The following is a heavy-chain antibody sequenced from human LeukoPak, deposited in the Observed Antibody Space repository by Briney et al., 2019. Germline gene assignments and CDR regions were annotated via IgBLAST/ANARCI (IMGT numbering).Heavy chain of an antibody. J-gene: IGHJ4*02. CDR1: GYTLIELS. CDR2: INPSGGST. CDR3: AREGPFGIAVAGTVLPHFDY. V-gene: IGHV1-46*01. D-gene: IGHD6-19*01. Sequence: GASVKVSCKVSGYTLIELSMHWVRQAPGQGLEWMGIINPSGGSTSYAQKFQGRVTMTRDTSTSTVYMELSSLRSEDTAVYYCAREGPFGIAVAGTVLPHFDYWGQGTLVTVSS.